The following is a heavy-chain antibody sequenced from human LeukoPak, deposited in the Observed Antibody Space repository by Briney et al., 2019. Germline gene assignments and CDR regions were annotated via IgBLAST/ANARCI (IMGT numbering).Heavy chain of an antibody. V-gene: IGHV3-23*01. D-gene: IGHD3-10*01. Sequence: AGSLRLSCAASGFTFSSYSMSWVRQAPGKGLEWVAAISGSGGSTYYADSMKGRFTISRDNSKSTLYLQMNSLRDEDTAVYYCAKLVAGRFGELIDYWGQGTLVTVSS. CDR1: GFTFSSYS. CDR3: AKLVAGRFGELIDY. CDR2: ISGSGGST. J-gene: IGHJ4*02.